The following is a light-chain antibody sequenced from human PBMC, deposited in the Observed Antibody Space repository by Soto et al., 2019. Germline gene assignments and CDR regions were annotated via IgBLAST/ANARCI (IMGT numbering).Light chain of an antibody. Sequence: QPVLTQPPSVSGAPGQRVTISCTGSSSNIGAGYDVHWFQLLPGTAPKLLIYGNSNRPSGVPDRFSGSKSGTSASLAITGLQAEDEADYYCQSYDSSLIYVFGTGTKLTVL. V-gene: IGLV1-40*01. CDR3: QSYDSSLIYV. J-gene: IGLJ1*01. CDR1: SSNIGAGYD. CDR2: GNS.